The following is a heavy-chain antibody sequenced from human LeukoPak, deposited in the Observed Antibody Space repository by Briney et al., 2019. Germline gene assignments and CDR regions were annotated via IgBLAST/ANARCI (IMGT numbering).Heavy chain of an antibody. J-gene: IGHJ4*02. Sequence: SETLSLTCAVYGTSFSRYYWSWIRQTPGRGLEWIGHIYYTGRTTYNPSVKSRVTISADTSKNQFSLKLNSVTAADTAVYFCASAPLGNSFGYMAYWGQGALVTVSS. V-gene: IGHV4-34*09. D-gene: IGHD5-18*01. CDR2: IYYTGRT. CDR1: GTSFSRYY. CDR3: ASAPLGNSFGYMAY.